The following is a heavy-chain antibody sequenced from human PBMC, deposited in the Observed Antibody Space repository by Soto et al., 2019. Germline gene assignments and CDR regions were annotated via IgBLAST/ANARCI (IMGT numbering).Heavy chain of an antibody. CDR1: EYTFSSYD. CDR2: MNPNRGNT. D-gene: IGHD6-13*01. V-gene: IGHV1-8*01. CDR3: ARRGFSSSWGYWYFDL. Sequence: QVQLVQSGAEVKKPGASVKVSCKASEYTFSSYDINWVRQAAGRGLEWMGWMNPNRGNTGYAQKFQGRVTMTRNTSISTAYMELSSLRSEDTAVYYCARRGFSSSWGYWYFDLWGRGTLVTVSS. J-gene: IGHJ2*01.